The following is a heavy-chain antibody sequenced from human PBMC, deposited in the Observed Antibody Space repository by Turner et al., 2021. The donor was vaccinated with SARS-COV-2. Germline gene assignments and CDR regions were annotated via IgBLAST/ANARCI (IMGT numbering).Heavy chain of an antibody. Sequence: EVQLVETGGGLIQPGGSLRLSCAASEFTVSSNYMSWVRQATGKGLEWVSVIYSGGSTYYAESVKGRFTISRDNSKNTLYLQMNSMRAEDTAVYYCARDWGEYYFDYWGQGTLVTVSS. CDR2: IYSGGST. CDR1: EFTVSSNY. CDR3: ARDWGEYYFDY. D-gene: IGHD3-16*01. V-gene: IGHV3-53*02. J-gene: IGHJ4*02.